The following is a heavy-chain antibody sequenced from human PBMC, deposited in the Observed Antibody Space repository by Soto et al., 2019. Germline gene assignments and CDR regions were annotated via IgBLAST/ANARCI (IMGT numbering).Heavy chain of an antibody. D-gene: IGHD6-13*01. Sequence: GESLKISCKGSGYSFTSYWIGWVRQMPGKGLEWMGIIYPGDSDTRYSPSFQGQVTISADKSISTAYLQWSSLKASDTAMYYCARLGSSSWSPGFYYGMDVWGQGTTVTVSS. J-gene: IGHJ6*02. CDR2: IYPGDSDT. CDR1: GYSFTSYW. CDR3: ARLGSSSWSPGFYYGMDV. V-gene: IGHV5-51*01.